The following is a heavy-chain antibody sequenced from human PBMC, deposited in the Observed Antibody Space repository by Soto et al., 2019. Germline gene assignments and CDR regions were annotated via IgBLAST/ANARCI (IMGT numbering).Heavy chain of an antibody. CDR2: IDYSGGTT. CDR3: AKDATRTSGWYYFDY. Sequence: GGSLRLSCAACGVRVSIFAMGGVRKAPGKGLEWVSVIDYSGGTTYYTDSVKGRFIISRDNSKKILYLQMNSLRTEDTAIYYCAKDATRTSGWYYFDYWGRGALVTVSS. CDR1: GVRVSIFA. V-gene: IGHV3-23*01. D-gene: IGHD6-19*01. J-gene: IGHJ4*02.